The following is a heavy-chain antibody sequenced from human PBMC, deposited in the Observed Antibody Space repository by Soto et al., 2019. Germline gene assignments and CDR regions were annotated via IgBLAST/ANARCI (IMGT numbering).Heavy chain of an antibody. CDR3: AKSFSVQIKIDGRDV. CDR2: ISYDGSNK. Sequence: SMILSCAASGFTFSSYWMSWVRQAPGKGLERVAVISYDGSNKYYPDSVKGRFSISRDNSKNTLYLQMNSLRAEETAVYYCAKSFSVQIKIDGRDVWGQEIT. D-gene: IGHD3-22*01. V-gene: IGHV3-30*18. J-gene: IGHJ6*02. CDR1: GFTFSSYW.